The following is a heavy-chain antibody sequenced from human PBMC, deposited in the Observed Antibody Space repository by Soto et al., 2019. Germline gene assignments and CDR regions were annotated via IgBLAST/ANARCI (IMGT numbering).Heavy chain of an antibody. V-gene: IGHV5-51*01. J-gene: IGHJ5*02. CDR2: IYPGDSDV. Sequence: PGESLKISCKASGYSFTTYWIGWVRQVPGKGLEWMGIIYPGDSDVRYSPSFQGQVTISADKSISTAYLQWRSLKASDTAIYYCARCPLTGSYYSGFHTWGQGTLVTVSS. CDR3: ARCPLTGSYYSGFHT. D-gene: IGHD3-22*01. CDR1: GYSFTTYW.